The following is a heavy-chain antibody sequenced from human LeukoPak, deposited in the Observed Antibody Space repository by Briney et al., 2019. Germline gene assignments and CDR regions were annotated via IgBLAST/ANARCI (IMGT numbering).Heavy chain of an antibody. CDR2: IRYDGSNK. CDR1: GFTFSSYG. V-gene: IGHV3-30*02. D-gene: IGHD3-10*01. J-gene: IGHJ4*02. CDR3: ATSSYYGSGSYSFDC. Sequence: GSLRLSCAASGFTFSSYGMHWVRQAPGKGLEWVAFIRYDGSNKYYADSVKGRFTISRDNSKNTLYLQMNSLRAEDTAVYYCATSSYYGSGSYSFDCWGQGTLVTVSS.